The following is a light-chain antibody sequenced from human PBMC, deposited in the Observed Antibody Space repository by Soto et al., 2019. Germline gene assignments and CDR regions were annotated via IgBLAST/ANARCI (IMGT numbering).Light chain of an antibody. V-gene: IGKV1-5*01. Sequence: DVQMTQSPSSLSASVGDRVTITCRASQSINNWLAWYQQKPGKAPKFLIYDASTLETGVPPRFSGSASGTEFTLTISGLQPEDVASYYCQQYDTYPLTFGGGTRVELK. CDR2: DAS. CDR3: QQYDTYPLT. J-gene: IGKJ4*01. CDR1: QSINNW.